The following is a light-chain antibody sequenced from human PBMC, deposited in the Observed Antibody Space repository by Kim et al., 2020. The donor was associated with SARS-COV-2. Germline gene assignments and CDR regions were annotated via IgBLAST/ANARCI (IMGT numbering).Light chain of an antibody. V-gene: IGKV1-39*01. Sequence: ASVGDRVTISCRASQRISNILSWYQQKSGRAPKLLIYAASSLQSGVPSRFSGSGSGTDFTLTISSLQPEDFATYYCQQYYYSPLTFGGGTKVDIK. CDR1: QRISNI. CDR2: AAS. J-gene: IGKJ4*01. CDR3: QQYYYSPLT.